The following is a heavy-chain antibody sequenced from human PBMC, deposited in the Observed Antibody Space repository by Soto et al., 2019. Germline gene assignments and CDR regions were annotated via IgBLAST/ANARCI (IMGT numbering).Heavy chain of an antibody. CDR1: GASISSSTYY. Sequence: QLQLQESGPGLVKPSETLSLTCTVSGASISSSTYYWGWIRQPPGKGLEWIGSIYNSEGTYYNPSLKSRVTISVDTSKNQFSLKLSSVTAADTAVYHCATITIFGVVPNYFDYWGQGTLVTVSS. V-gene: IGHV4-39*01. J-gene: IGHJ4*02. CDR2: IYNSEGT. CDR3: ATITIFGVVPNYFDY. D-gene: IGHD3-3*01.